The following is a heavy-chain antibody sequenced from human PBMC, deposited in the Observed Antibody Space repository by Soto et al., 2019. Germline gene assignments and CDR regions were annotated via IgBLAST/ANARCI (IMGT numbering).Heavy chain of an antibody. CDR3: ARDGLIPGDDYAGMDV. D-gene: IGHD3-16*01. J-gene: IGHJ6*02. CDR1: GDSVSSNSAA. V-gene: IGHV6-1*01. Sequence: SQTLSLTCAISGDSVSSNSAAWNWIRQSPSRGLEWLGRTYYRFKWYNDYAVSVKSRITINPDTSKNQFSLQLNSVAPEDTAVYYCARDGLIPGDDYAGMDVWGQGTTVTVSS. CDR2: TYYRFKWYN.